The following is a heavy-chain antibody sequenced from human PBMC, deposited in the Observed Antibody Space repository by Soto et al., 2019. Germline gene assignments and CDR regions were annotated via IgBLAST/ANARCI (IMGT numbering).Heavy chain of an antibody. CDR1: GYTFTSYD. V-gene: IGHV1-8*01. CDR3: ARGRRLKVSEYNWNYRAGRVHYYYMDV. CDR2: MNPNSGNT. Sequence: ASVTVSCKASGYTFTSYDINWVRQATGQGLEWMGWMNPNSGNTGYAQKFQGRVTMTRNTSISTAYMELSSLRSEDTAVYYCARGRRLKVSEYNWNYRAGRVHYYYMDVWGKGTTVTVSS. D-gene: IGHD1-7*01. J-gene: IGHJ6*03.